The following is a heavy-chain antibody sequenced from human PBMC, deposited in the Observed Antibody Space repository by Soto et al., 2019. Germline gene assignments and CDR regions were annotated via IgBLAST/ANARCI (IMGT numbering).Heavy chain of an antibody. J-gene: IGHJ4*02. V-gene: IGHV1-3*05. Sequence: QVQLVQSGAEEKKPGASVKVSCKASGYTFTGYAMHWVRQAPGQRREWMGWINAGNGNTKYSQKFQGRVTITRDTPASTAYMEPSSLRSEDTAVYYCARAVAVPADFDYWGQGTLVTVSS. CDR2: INAGNGNT. CDR1: GYTFTGYA. D-gene: IGHD6-19*01. CDR3: ARAVAVPADFDY.